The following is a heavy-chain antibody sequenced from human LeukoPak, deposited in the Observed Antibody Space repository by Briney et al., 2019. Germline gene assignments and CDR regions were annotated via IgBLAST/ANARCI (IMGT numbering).Heavy chain of an antibody. Sequence: PGGSLRLSCAASGFTFSDYYMSWLRQVPGKGLEWVSYISSSSSYTNYADSVKGRFTISRDNAKNSLYLQMNSLRADDTAVYYCTGVSRSSWYDYWGQGTLVTVSS. CDR3: TGVSRSSWYDY. D-gene: IGHD6-13*01. CDR2: ISSSSSYT. J-gene: IGHJ4*02. V-gene: IGHV3-11*03. CDR1: GFTFSDYY.